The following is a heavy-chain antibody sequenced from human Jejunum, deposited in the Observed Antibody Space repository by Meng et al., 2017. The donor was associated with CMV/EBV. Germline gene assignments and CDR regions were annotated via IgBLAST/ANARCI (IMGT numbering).Heavy chain of an antibody. D-gene: IGHD4-11*01. CDR2: IYYSGTT. V-gene: IGHV4-59*01. J-gene: IGHJ6*02. Sequence: SGDSLRSYYGMWVRQPPGKALDWIGYIYYSGTTTYNPSLKSRVTILIDTSKNQFSLKVTSVTAADTAVYYCARSNDYTSFGYGMDVWGQGTTVTVSS. CDR1: GDSLRSYY. CDR3: ARSNDYTSFGYGMDV.